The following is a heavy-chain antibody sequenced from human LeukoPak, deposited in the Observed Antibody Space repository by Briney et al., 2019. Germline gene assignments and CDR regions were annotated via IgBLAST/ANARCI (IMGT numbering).Heavy chain of an antibody. V-gene: IGHV1-2*02. Sequence: GASVKVSCKASGYTFTDYYVHWVRQAPGQGLERMGWINPKSGGTNYAQKFQGRVTMTRDTSISTAYMELSRLRSDDTAVFYCARDLAFGEMVTNRGAFDIWGQGTMVTVSS. CDR1: GYTFTDYY. D-gene: IGHD5-24*01. J-gene: IGHJ3*02. CDR2: INPKSGGT. CDR3: ARDLAFGEMVTNRGAFDI.